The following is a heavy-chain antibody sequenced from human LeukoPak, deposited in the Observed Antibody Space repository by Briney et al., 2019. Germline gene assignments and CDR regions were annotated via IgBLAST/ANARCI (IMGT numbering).Heavy chain of an antibody. V-gene: IGHV3-23*01. D-gene: IGHD4-23*01. Sequence: PGGSLRLSCAASGFTFSSYAMSWVRQAPGKGLEWVSAISGSGGSTYYADSVKGRFTISRDNSKNTLYLQMNSLRAEDTAVYYCTTGPYPVIRWGDAFDIWGQGTKVTVSS. CDR1: GFTFSSYA. J-gene: IGHJ3*02. CDR3: TTGPYPVIRWGDAFDI. CDR2: ISGSGGST.